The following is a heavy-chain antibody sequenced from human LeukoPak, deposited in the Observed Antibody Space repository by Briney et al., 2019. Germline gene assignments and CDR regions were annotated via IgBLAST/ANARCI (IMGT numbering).Heavy chain of an antibody. CDR2: ISSSSGYI. V-gene: IGHV3-21*01. D-gene: IGHD5-18*01. Sequence: PGGSLRLSRAASGFTFSSYNMNWVRQAPGKGLEWVSSISSSSGYIYYADSIKGRFTISRGNAKNSLYLQMNSLRAEDTAVYYCARDAHLRGYSYGFFGGIDYWGQGTLVTVSS. CDR1: GFTFSSYN. J-gene: IGHJ4*02. CDR3: ARDAHLRGYSYGFFGGIDY.